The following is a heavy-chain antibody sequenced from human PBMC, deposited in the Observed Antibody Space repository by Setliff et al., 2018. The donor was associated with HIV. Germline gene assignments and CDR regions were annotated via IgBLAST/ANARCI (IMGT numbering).Heavy chain of an antibody. V-gene: IGHV4-34*01. CDR3: ARGAYRFDS. Sequence: PSETLSLTCVVYGGSFSDYYWTWIRQPPEKGLEWIGKINYGGSTNYMPSLKNRVTISVDTSKNQFSLTLRSLTAADTAVYYCARGAYRFDSWGQGNLVTVSS. CDR2: INYGGST. D-gene: IGHD2-2*01. CDR1: GGSFSDYY. J-gene: IGHJ5*01.